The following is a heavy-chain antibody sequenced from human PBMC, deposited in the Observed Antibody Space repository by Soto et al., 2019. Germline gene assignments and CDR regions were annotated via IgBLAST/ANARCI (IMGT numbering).Heavy chain of an antibody. CDR2: IIPIFGTA. CDR3: ARSGWSTRNYYYGMDV. J-gene: IGHJ6*02. Sequence: SVKVSCKASGGTFSSYAISWVRQAPGQGLEWMGGIIPIFGTANYAQKFQGRVTITADESTSTAYMELSSLRSEDTAVYYCARSGWSTRNYYYGMDVWGQGTTVTVSS. D-gene: IGHD6-19*01. CDR1: GGTFSSYA. V-gene: IGHV1-69*13.